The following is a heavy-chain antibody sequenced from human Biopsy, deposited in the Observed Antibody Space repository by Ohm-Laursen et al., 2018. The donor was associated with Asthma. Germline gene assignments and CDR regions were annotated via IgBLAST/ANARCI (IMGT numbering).Heavy chain of an antibody. Sequence: ASVKVSCKSLGGTFNTYVIGWVRKAPGQGLEWMSGINSVFGTTTYPQKFQDRVTITADDSTSTVYMELSSLRSEDTAVYYCARKAGSCISRTCYSLDFWGQGTLVTVSS. D-gene: IGHD2-2*01. CDR1: GGTFNTYV. V-gene: IGHV1-69*13. CDR2: INSVFGTT. J-gene: IGHJ4*02. CDR3: ARKAGSCISRTCYSLDF.